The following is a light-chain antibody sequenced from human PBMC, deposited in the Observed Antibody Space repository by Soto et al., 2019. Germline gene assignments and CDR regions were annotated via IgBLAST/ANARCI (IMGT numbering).Light chain of an antibody. CDR2: EVA. V-gene: IGLV2-14*01. J-gene: IGLJ2*01. CDR1: SGHVGAYDY. Sequence: QSALTQPASVSGSPGQSITISCTGASGHVGAYDYVTWYQQHPGKAPKLIIFEVANRPSGVSARFSGSKSGNTASLTISGLQAEDEADYYCSSYTTSSTLVFGGGTMLTVL. CDR3: SSYTTSSTLV.